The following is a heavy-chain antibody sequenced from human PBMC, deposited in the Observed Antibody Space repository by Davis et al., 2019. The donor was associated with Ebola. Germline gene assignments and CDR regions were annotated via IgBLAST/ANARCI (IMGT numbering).Heavy chain of an antibody. CDR1: GFTFSSYS. CDR3: AREPAAKYYYYYYGMDV. D-gene: IGHD2-2*01. Sequence: LSLTCAASGFTFSSYSMNWVRQAPGKGLEWVSSISSSSSYIYYADSVKGRFTISRDNAKNSLYLQMNSLRTEDTALYYCAREPAAKYYYYYYGMDVWGQGTTVTVSS. V-gene: IGHV3-21*04. J-gene: IGHJ6*02. CDR2: ISSSSSYI.